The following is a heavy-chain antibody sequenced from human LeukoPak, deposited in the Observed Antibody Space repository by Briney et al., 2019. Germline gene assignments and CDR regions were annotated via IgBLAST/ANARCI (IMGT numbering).Heavy chain of an antibody. Sequence: SETLSLTCTVSGGPISSGSYYWSWIRQPAGKGLEWIGRIYSSGSTNYNPSLKSRVTISQDTSKNQVSLKLSSVTAADTAVYYCARDPRYSSSAYVFDIWGQGTMVTVSS. CDR2: IYSSGST. J-gene: IGHJ3*02. D-gene: IGHD6-6*01. V-gene: IGHV4-61*02. CDR1: GGPISSGSYY. CDR3: ARDPRYSSSAYVFDI.